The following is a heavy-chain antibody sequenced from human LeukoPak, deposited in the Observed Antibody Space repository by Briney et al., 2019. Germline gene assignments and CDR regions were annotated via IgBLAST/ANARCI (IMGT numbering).Heavy chain of an antibody. V-gene: IGHV4-59*01. CDR3: ARDPSGSYYAGSYNYYYGMDV. D-gene: IGHD1-26*01. CDR2: IYYSGST. CDR1: GASMTNYY. Sequence: PSETLSLTCTVSGASMTNYYWSWIRQPPGKGLEWMGYIYYSGSTNYNPSLRSRVTISVDTSKNQFSLKLTSVTAADTAVYYCARDPSGSYYAGSYNYYYGMDVWGQGTTVTVSS. J-gene: IGHJ6*02.